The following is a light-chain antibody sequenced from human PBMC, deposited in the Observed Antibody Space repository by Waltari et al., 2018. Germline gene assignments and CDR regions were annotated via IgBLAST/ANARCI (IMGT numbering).Light chain of an antibody. CDR1: SSDVGGYTY. J-gene: IGLJ1*01. V-gene: IGLV2-14*03. Sequence: QSALTQPASVSGSPGQSTTISCTGTSSDVGGYTYVSWYQHHPGKAPKLKIYDVNKRPLGVSDRFSGSKSGNTASLTISGLQTEDEADYYCTSYTGSSTYVFGIGTKVTVL. CDR2: DVN. CDR3: TSYTGSSTYV.